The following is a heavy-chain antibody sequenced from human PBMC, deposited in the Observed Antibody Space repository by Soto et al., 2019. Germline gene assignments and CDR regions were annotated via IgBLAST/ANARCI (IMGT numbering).Heavy chain of an antibody. CDR1: GFTFSSYG. CDR2: IWYDGSNK. CDR3: ARDARQLHYSSGWVYYFDY. J-gene: IGHJ4*02. Sequence: GGSLRLSCAASGFTFSSYGMHWVRQAPGKGLEWVAVIWYDGSNKYYADSVKGRFTISRDNSKNTLYLQMNSLRAEDTAVYYCARDARQLHYSSGWVYYFDYWGQGTLVTVSS. D-gene: IGHD6-19*01. V-gene: IGHV3-33*01.